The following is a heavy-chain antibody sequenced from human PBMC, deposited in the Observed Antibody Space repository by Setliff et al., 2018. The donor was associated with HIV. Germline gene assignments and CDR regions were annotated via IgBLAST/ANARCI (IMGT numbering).Heavy chain of an antibody. CDR3: ARGSPADQYYYYMDV. Sequence: ASVKVSCKASGGSFSSYALDWVRQAPGQGLEWIGGVVPIIGAAKYAPRFQGRVTITADKSTSTAYMELTSLRSEDTAIYFCARGSPADQYYYYMDVWGKGTTVTVSS. V-gene: IGHV1-69*06. J-gene: IGHJ6*03. CDR2: VVPIIGAA. CDR1: GGSFSSYA. D-gene: IGHD2-2*01.